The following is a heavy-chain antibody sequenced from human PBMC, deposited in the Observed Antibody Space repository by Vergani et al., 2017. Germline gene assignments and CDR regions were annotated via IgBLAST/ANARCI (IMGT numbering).Heavy chain of an antibody. D-gene: IGHD1-1*01. CDR2: ISYDGTQK. CDR3: ATKSCGTPGCQIGYFRE. V-gene: IGHV3-30*03. Sequence: QVHLVESGGGVVQPGRSLRLSCVVSGFTSSYYGMHWVRQAPGKGLEWVAVISYDGTQKYYADSVKGRFTISRDNSKSTLYLQMNSLRTVDTDVYYCATKSCGTPGCQIGYFREWGQGTLVTVSS. J-gene: IGHJ1*01. CDR1: GFTSSYYG.